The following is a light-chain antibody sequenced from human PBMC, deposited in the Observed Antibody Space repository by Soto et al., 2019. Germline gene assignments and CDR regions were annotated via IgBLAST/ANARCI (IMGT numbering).Light chain of an antibody. CDR2: DVT. CDR3: CSYAGSYTGV. Sequence: QSALTQPRSVSESPGQSVTISCTGTSSDVGAYDYVSWYQQHPGKAPQLMIYDVTKRPSGVPHRFSGSRSGNTASLTISGLQAEDDADYYCCSYAGSYTGVFGGGTKLTVL. J-gene: IGLJ2*01. CDR1: SSDVGAYDY. V-gene: IGLV2-11*01.